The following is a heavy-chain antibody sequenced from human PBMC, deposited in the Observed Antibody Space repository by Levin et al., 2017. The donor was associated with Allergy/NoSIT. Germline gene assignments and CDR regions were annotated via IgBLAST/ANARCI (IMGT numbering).Heavy chain of an antibody. CDR3: ARFHGGDSGVFDY. Sequence: QSGGSLRLSCEASGFTFSNNGMHWFRQAPGKGLEWLAVIWFDGSQRYYTESVRGRYTISRDNAKNTLYLEINSLRADDTAMYYCARFHGGDSGVFDYWGQGTLVTVSS. D-gene: IGHD4-23*01. V-gene: IGHV3-33*01. J-gene: IGHJ4*02. CDR1: GFTFSNNG. CDR2: IWFDGSQR.